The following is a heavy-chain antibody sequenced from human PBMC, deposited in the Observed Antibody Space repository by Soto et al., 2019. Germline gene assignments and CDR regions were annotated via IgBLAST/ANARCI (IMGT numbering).Heavy chain of an antibody. CDR1: GITFTNAW. CDR3: VRATYFSDSSGYTRCLDY. V-gene: IGHV3-15*01. Sequence: GGSLRLSCAASGITFTNAWMGWVRQAPGKGLEWIGRLKSRRDGGTSDYAAPVKGRFSISKDESKNTLYLQMNSLKTEDTAVYYCVRATYFSDSSGYTRCLDYWGQGTLVTVSS. CDR2: LKSRRDGGTS. D-gene: IGHD3-22*01. J-gene: IGHJ4*02.